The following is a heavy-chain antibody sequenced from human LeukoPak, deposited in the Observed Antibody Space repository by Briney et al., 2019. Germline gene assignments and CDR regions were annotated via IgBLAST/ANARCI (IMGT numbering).Heavy chain of an antibody. CDR3: AREGGYDSSGYYPEYFQH. V-gene: IGHV1-69*06. D-gene: IGHD3-22*01. Sequence: SVKVSCKASGGTFSSYAISWVRQAPEQGLEWMGRIIPIFGTANYAQKFQGRVTITADKSTSTAYMELSSLRSEDTAVYYCAREGGYDSSGYYPEYFQHWGQGTLVTVSS. CDR1: GGTFSSYA. J-gene: IGHJ1*01. CDR2: IIPIFGTA.